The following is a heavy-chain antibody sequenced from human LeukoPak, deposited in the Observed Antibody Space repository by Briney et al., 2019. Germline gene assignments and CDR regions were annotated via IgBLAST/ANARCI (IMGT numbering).Heavy chain of an antibody. CDR1: GGSISSYY. CDR2: IYTSGST. D-gene: IGHD2-2*02. V-gene: IGHV4-4*08. J-gene: IGHJ4*02. CDR3: AREERYCSSTSCYIFDY. Sequence: PSETLSLTCTVSGGSISSYYWSWIRQPPGKGLEWIGRIYTSGSTNYNPSLKSRVTISVDTSKNQFSLKLSSVTAADTAVYYCAREERYCSSTSCYIFDYWGQGTLVTVSS.